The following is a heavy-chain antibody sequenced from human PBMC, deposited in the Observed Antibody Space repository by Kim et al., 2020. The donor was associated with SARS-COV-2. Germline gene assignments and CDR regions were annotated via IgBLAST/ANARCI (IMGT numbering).Heavy chain of an antibody. CDR3: ARNYCSSTSCYGLH. D-gene: IGHD2-2*01. J-gene: IGHJ1*01. V-gene: IGHV4-34*01. CDR2: INHSGST. CDR1: GGSFSGYY. Sequence: SETLSLTCAVYGGSFSGYYWSWIRQPPGKGLEWIGEINHSGSTNYNPSLKSRVTISVDTSKNQFSLKLSSVTAADTAVYYCARNYCSSTSCYGLHWGQGTLVTVSS.